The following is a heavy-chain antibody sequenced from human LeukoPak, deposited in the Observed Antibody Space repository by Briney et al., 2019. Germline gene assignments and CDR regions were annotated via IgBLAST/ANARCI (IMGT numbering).Heavy chain of an antibody. CDR3: ARNLWFGAYYYMDV. V-gene: IGHV4-59*01. CDR2: MYYSGST. D-gene: IGHD3-10*01. CDR1: GGSFSSYY. J-gene: IGHJ6*03. Sequence: KTSETLSLTCTVSGGSFSSYYWSWIRQTPGKGLEWIGYMYYSGSTNYNPSLKSRLTISVDTSKNQFSLKLSSVTVADTAVYYCARNLWFGAYYYMDVWGKGTTVTISS.